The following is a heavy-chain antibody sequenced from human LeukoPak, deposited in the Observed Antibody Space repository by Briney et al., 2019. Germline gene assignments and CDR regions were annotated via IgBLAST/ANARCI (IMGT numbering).Heavy chain of an antibody. J-gene: IGHJ3*02. D-gene: IGHD3-22*01. V-gene: IGHV3-7*01. CDR2: IKEDGSEK. Sequence: GGSLRLSCVASGFTSGFNFSEFWMSWVRQAPGKGLEWVANIKEDGSEKYSVDSVEGRFTISRDNAKKSLYLQMNSLRAEDTAVYYCARHVTNDYYDRLGDAFDIWGQGTMVTVSS. CDR3: ARHVTNDYYDRLGDAFDI. CDR1: GFNFSEFW.